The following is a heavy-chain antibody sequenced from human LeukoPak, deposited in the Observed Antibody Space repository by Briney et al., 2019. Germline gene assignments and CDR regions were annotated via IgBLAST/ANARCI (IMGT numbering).Heavy chain of an antibody. Sequence: PGGSLRLSCAASGFTFSSYGMHWVRQAPGKGLEWVAVIWYDGSYRYYADSVKGRFTISGDNSKSTLYLQMNSLRAEDTAVYYCARDPPQYYYGMDVWGQGTTVTVSS. CDR1: GFTFSSYG. CDR3: ARDPPQYYYGMDV. V-gene: IGHV3-33*01. J-gene: IGHJ6*02. CDR2: IWYDGSYR.